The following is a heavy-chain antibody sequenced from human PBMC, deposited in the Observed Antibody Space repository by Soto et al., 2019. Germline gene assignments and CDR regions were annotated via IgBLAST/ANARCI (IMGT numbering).Heavy chain of an antibody. J-gene: IGHJ3*01. D-gene: IGHD6-13*01. CDR2: IFHSGST. CDR1: GGFISSSNCY. V-gene: IGHV4-39*01. Sequence: QLQLQESGPGLVKPSETLSLTCTVSGGFISSSNCYWGWIRQPPGKGLEWIGSIFHSGSTYYNPSLKRRVTMSLATSKNPCSLKVNSVPAADTAVYYWARPVGVERQLVQDAFALWGQGTKVAVSS. CDR3: ARPVGVERQLVQDAFAL.